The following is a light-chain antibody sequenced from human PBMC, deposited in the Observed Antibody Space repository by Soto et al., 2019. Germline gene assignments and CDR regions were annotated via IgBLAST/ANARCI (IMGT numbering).Light chain of an antibody. Sequence: QSALTQPASVSGSPGQSITISCTGTSSDVGGYKYVSWYQQHPGKGPKLMIYEVSNRPSGVSNRFSGSKSGNTASLTISGLQAEDEADYYCSSYTGSGTQVFGGGTKLTVL. V-gene: IGLV2-14*01. J-gene: IGLJ3*02. CDR3: SSYTGSGTQV. CDR2: EVS. CDR1: SSDVGGYKY.